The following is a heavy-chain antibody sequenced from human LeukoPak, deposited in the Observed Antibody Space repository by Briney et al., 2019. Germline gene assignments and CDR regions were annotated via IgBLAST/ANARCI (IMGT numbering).Heavy chain of an antibody. D-gene: IGHD3-9*01. J-gene: IGHJ4*02. V-gene: IGHV3-23*01. Sequence: GGSLRLSCVGSGFTFNNYAMNWVRQAPGKGLEWVSTISGAGGSTYYADSVKGRFTISRDNSKNTLFLQMISLRADDTAVYYCAKVGELRYFEWSPDYWGQGTLLTVSS. CDR1: GFTFNNYA. CDR3: AKVGELRYFEWSPDY. CDR2: ISGAGGST.